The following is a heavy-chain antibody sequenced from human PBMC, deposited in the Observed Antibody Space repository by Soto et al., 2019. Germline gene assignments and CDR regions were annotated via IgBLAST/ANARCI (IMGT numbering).Heavy chain of an antibody. J-gene: IGHJ6*02. D-gene: IGHD2-2*01. CDR2: INPNSGGT. CDR3: ARDVDQYQLLYYYYGRDV. CDR1: GYTFTGYY. Sequence: ASVKVSCKASGYTFTGYYMHWVRQAPGQGLEWMGWINPNSGGTNYAQKFQGRVTMTRDTSISTAYMELSRLRSDDTAVYYCARDVDQYQLLYYYYGRDVWGQGTTVTVSS. V-gene: IGHV1-2*02.